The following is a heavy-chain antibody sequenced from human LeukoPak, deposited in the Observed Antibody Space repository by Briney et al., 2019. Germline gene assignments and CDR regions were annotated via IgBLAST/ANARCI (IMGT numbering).Heavy chain of an antibody. V-gene: IGHV4-59*01. CDR1: SGSITNYY. Sequence: SETLSLTCTVSSGSITNYYWSWIRQPPGKGLEWIGFIYYSGNTNYNPSLKSRVTISVDMSKNQVSLKLNSVTAADTAVYYCARASGGDGSGSLWGQGTLVTVSS. CDR3: ARASGGDGSGSL. D-gene: IGHD3-10*01. CDR2: IYYSGNT. J-gene: IGHJ4*02.